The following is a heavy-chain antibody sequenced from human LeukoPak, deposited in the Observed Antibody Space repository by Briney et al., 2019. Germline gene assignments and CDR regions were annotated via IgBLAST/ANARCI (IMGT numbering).Heavy chain of an antibody. J-gene: IGHJ6*02. CDR1: GFTFSSYA. D-gene: IGHD3-10*01. CDR2: ISGSGGST. V-gene: IGHV3-23*01. CDR3: AKAPQYYYGSGSLTPRMDV. Sequence: PGGSLRLSCAASGFTFSSYAMSWVRQAPGKGLEWVSAISGSGGSTYYADSVKGRFTISRDNSKNTLYLQMNSLRAEDTAVYYCAKAPQYYYGSGSLTPRMDVWGQGTTVTVSS.